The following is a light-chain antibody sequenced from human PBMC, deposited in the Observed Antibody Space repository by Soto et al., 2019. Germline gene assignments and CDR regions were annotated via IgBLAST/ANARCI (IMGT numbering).Light chain of an antibody. CDR2: VVT. V-gene: IGLV2-14*03. CDR1: SSDVGGYNY. J-gene: IGLJ1*01. CDR3: SSYTSSSTNYV. Sequence: QSVLTQPASVSGSPGQSITISCTGSSSDVGGYNYVSWYQHHPGKAPKLMIYVVTQRPSGVSNLFSGSKSGNTASLTISGLQAEDEADYYCSSYTSSSTNYVFGTGTKVTVL.